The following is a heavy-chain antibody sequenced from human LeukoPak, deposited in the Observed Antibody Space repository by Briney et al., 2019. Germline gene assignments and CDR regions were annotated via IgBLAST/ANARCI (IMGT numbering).Heavy chain of an antibody. Sequence: ASQTLSLTCTVSGGSISSGDYYWSWIRQPPGKGLEWIGYIYYSGSTYYNPSLKSRVTISVDTSKNQFSLKLSSVTAAGTAVYYCARARGYYDSSGYAPNFDYWGQDTLVTVSS. J-gene: IGHJ4*02. D-gene: IGHD3-22*01. CDR1: GGSISSGDYY. V-gene: IGHV4-30-4*08. CDR3: ARARGYYDSSGYAPNFDY. CDR2: IYYSGST.